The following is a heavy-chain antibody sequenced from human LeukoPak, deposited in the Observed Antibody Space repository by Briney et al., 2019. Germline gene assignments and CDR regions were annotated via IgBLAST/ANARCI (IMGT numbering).Heavy chain of an antibody. CDR1: GGSCSGYY. D-gene: IGHD5-18*01. V-gene: IGHV4-34*01. CDR3: ASRGYSYGPFDY. Sequence: SETLSLTCAVYGGSCSGYYWSWIRQPPGKGLEWIGEINHSGSTNYNPSLKSRVTISVDTSKNQFSLKLSSVTAADTAVYYCASRGYSYGPFDYWGQGTLVTVSS. CDR2: INHSGST. J-gene: IGHJ4*02.